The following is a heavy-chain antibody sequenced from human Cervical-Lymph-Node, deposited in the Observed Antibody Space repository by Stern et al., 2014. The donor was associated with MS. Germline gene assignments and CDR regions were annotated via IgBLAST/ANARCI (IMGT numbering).Heavy chain of an antibody. CDR2: ISNNNGNT. Sequence: QMEESGVEVKKPGASVRVSCKASGYTFTSYGISWVRQAPGQGLEWMGWISNNNGNTNYAQKLQGIVTMTTDTSTSTSYMELRSLISVDTAVYYCAIGPVPLGYYFYYCMDVWGQGTTVTVSS. CDR3: AIGPVPLGYYFYYCMDV. V-gene: IGHV1-18*01. J-gene: IGHJ6*02. CDR1: GYTFTSYG. D-gene: IGHD6-13*01.